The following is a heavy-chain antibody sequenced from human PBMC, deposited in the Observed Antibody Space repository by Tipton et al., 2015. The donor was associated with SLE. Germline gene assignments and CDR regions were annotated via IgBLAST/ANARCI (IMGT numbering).Heavy chain of an antibody. CDR3: ARETYYFGSGTYYYYMDV. CDR2: IYYSGNT. D-gene: IGHD3-10*01. CDR1: GDSISTYY. Sequence: TLSLTCNVSGDSISTYYWSWIRQPPGKGLEWIGYIYYSGNTNYNPSLKSRVTILVDPSKNQFPLKLSSVTAADTAVYYCARETYYFGSGTYYYYMDVWGKGTTVTVSS. V-gene: IGHV4-59*01. J-gene: IGHJ6*03.